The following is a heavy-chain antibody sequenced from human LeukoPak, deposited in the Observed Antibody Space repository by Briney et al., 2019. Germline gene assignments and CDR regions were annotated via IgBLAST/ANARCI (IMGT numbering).Heavy chain of an antibody. CDR1: GYTFPSYG. CDR2: ISAYNGNT. J-gene: IGHJ4*02. CDR3: ARLYYDFWSGYDY. Sequence: SVKVSCKASGYTFPSYGISWVRQAPGQGLEWMGWISAYNGNTNYAQKLQGRVTMTTGTSTSTAYMELRSLRSDDTAVYYCARLYYDFWSGYDYWGQGTLVTVSS. V-gene: IGHV1-18*01. D-gene: IGHD3-3*01.